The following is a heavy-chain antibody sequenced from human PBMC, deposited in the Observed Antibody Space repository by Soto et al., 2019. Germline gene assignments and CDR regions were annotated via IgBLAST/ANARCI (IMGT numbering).Heavy chain of an antibody. V-gene: IGHV1-69*01. CDR1: GGTFSSYA. Sequence: QVQLVQSGAEVKKPGSSVKVSCKASGGTFSSYAISWVRQAPGQGLEWMGGIIPVFGTANYAQKFQGRVTITADESTSTAYMELRSLGSEETALYYCARDWQQLVGRGGNNGFDPWGKGTLVTASS. CDR3: ARDWQQLVGRGGNNGFDP. J-gene: IGHJ5*02. CDR2: IIPVFGTA. D-gene: IGHD6-13*01.